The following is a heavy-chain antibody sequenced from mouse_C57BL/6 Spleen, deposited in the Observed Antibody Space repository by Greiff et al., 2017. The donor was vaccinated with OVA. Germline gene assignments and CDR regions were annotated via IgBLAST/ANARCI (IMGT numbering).Heavy chain of an antibody. CDR1: GYTFTEYT. D-gene: IGHD1-1*01. CDR3: ARHEVRYYGSRGYFDY. V-gene: IGHV1-62-2*01. J-gene: IGHJ2*01. CDR2: FYPGSGSI. Sequence: VKLQESGAELVKPGASVKLSCKASGYTFTEYTINWVKQRTGQGLEWIGWFYPGSGSITYNDKFKDNATLTADKSSSTVYMELSRLTSEDSAVYFCARHEVRYYGSRGYFDYWGQGTTLTVSS.